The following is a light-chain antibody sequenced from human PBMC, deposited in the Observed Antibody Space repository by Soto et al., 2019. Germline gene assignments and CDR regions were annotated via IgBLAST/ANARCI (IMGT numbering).Light chain of an antibody. Sequence: EIVLTQSPGTLSLSPGEIATLSFRASQSVNSDYLAWFQQKPGQAPRLLIYGASTRTTGIPDRFSGSGSATDFTLTISSLQPDDFATYYCQQYNSYRTFGQGTKVDIK. J-gene: IGKJ1*01. CDR2: GAS. CDR3: QQYNSYRT. CDR1: QSVNSDY. V-gene: IGKV3-20*01.